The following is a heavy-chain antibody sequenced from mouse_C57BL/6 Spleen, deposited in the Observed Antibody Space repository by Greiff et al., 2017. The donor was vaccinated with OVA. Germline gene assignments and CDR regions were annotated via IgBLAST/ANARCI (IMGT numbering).Heavy chain of an antibody. CDR2: IDPSDSYT. D-gene: IGHD2-4*01. CDR1: GYTFTSYW. J-gene: IGHJ3*01. V-gene: IGHV1-69*01. Sequence: VQLQQPGAELVMPGASVKLSCKASGYTFTSYWMHWVKQRPGQGLEWIGEIDPSDSYTNYNQKFKGKSTLTVDKSSSTAYMQLSSLTSEDSAVYYCARYYDYDGFAYWGQGTLVTVSA. CDR3: ARYYDYDGFAY.